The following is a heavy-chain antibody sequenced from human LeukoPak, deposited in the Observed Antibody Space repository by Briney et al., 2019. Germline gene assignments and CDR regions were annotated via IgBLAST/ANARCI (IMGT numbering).Heavy chain of an antibody. CDR1: GGSIRSYY. V-gene: IGHV4-4*07. Sequence: SETLSLTCTVSGGSIRSYYWSWIRQAAGKGLEWIGRIYTSESTNYNPSLKSRVTMSVDTSKNQFSLKLSSVTAADTAVYYCARLSTVTTSFDYWGQGTLVTVSS. CDR2: IYTSEST. J-gene: IGHJ4*02. D-gene: IGHD4-17*01. CDR3: ARLSTVTTSFDY.